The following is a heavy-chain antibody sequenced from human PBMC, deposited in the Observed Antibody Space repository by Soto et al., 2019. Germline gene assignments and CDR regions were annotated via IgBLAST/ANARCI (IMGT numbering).Heavy chain of an antibody. CDR2: IIPILGIA. CDR3: ARGSSYDILTGYYRKTGDWFDP. CDR1: GGTFSSYT. Sequence: QVQLVQSGAEVKKPGSSVKVSCKASGGTFSSYTISWVRQAPGQGLEWMGRIIPILGIANYAQKFQGRVTITADKSTSTAYMELSSLRSEDTAVYYCARGSSYDILTGYYRKTGDWFDPWGQGTLVTVSS. D-gene: IGHD3-9*01. J-gene: IGHJ5*02. V-gene: IGHV1-69*02.